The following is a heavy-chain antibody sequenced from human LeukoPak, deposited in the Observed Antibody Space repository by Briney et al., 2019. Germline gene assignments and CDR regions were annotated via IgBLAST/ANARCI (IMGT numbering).Heavy chain of an antibody. CDR2: ISGSGGNT. Sequence: PGGSLRLSCAASGFTFSSYAMSWVRQSPGKGLEWVSAISGSGGNTHYAESVKGRFTISRDNSKNTLYLQLNSLRVEDTALYYCAKDGSSYGPGVIYYFDYWGHGTLVTVSS. J-gene: IGHJ4*01. D-gene: IGHD3-10*02. CDR1: GFTFSSYA. V-gene: IGHV3-23*01. CDR3: AKDGSSYGPGVIYYFDY.